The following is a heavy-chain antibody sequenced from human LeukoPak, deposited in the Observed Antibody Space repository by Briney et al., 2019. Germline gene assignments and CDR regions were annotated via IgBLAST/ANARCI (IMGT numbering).Heavy chain of an antibody. V-gene: IGHV3-30*18. CDR2: ISSDGSKK. J-gene: IGHJ4*02. CDR3: AKGREYSFDYLIDY. Sequence: WVRQAPGKGLEWVAGISSDGSKKHYADSVKGRLTLSRDNSKNTVYLQVDSLRTEDTAVYYCAKGREYSFDYLIDYWGQGTLVTVSS. D-gene: IGHD3-9*01.